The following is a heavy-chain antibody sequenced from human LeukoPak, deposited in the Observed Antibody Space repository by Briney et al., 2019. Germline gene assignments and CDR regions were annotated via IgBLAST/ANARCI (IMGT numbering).Heavy chain of an antibody. V-gene: IGHV4-59*01. CDR3: VGSSGASWLDP. CDR1: GGSITGYY. J-gene: IGHJ5*02. CDR2: IYYSGST. Sequence: PSETLSLTCTVSGGSITGYYWSWIRQPPGKGLEWIGYIYYSGSTNYNPSLKSRVTMSVDTSKNQFSLKLSSVTAADTAVYYCVGSSGASWLDPWGQGTLVTVSS. D-gene: IGHD3-10*01.